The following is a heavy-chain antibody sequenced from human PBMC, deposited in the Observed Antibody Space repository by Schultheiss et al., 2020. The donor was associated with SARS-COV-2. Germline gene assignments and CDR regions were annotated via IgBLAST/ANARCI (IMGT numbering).Heavy chain of an antibody. CDR1: GFTFSSYS. Sequence: GGSLRLSCAASGFTFSSYSMNWVRQAPGKGLEWVSSISSSSSYIYYADSVKGRFTISRDNAKNSLYLQMNSLRAEDTAVYYCARDWTTVYYYYYGMDVWGQGPTVTVSS. V-gene: IGHV3-21*01. CDR2: ISSSSSYI. J-gene: IGHJ6*02. CDR3: ARDWTTVYYYYYGMDV. D-gene: IGHD4-17*01.